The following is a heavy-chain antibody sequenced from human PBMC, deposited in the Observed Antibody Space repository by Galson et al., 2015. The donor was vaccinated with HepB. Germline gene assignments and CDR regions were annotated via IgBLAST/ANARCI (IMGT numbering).Heavy chain of an antibody. V-gene: IGHV3-66*01. CDR1: GFTVSRGH. Sequence: SLRLSCAASGFTVSRGHMTWVRQAPGKGLEWVSVIYSGGTTYYANSVKGRFTISRDNSKNTLYLQVNILRADDTAVYYCATVTRDRAMSYDAFDIWCQGTMLTVSS. J-gene: IGHJ3*02. CDR2: IYSGGTT. CDR3: ATVTRDRAMSYDAFDI. D-gene: IGHD5-18*01.